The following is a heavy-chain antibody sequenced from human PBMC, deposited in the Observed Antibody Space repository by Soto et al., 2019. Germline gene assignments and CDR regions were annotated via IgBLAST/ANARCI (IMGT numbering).Heavy chain of an antibody. CDR3: ARDEAALPRRSYYYYYYMDV. D-gene: IGHD6-6*01. J-gene: IGHJ6*03. Sequence: GGSLRLSCAASGFTFSSYSMNWVRQAPGKGLEWVSYISSSSSTIYYADSVKGRFTISRDNAKNSLYLQMNSLRAEDTAVYYCARDEAALPRRSYYYYYYMDVWGKGTTVTVSS. CDR1: GFTFSSYS. V-gene: IGHV3-48*01. CDR2: ISSSSSTI.